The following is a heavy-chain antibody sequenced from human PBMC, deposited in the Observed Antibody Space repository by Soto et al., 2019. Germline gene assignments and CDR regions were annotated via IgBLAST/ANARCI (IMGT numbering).Heavy chain of an antibody. J-gene: IGHJ5*02. CDR2: IFSNDAK. V-gene: IGHV2-26*01. D-gene: IGHD3-10*01. CDR1: GFALNDARMG. Sequence: QVTFKESGPVLVKPTETLKLTCTVSGFALNDARMGVSWIRQPPGEDLEWLAHIFSNDAKFYNPTMTIRLTIAKDTSTSQVVLTMTDMDTGDTAPYYCARLLEITMIRGPWGQGNLVTGSS. CDR3: ARLLEITMIRGP.